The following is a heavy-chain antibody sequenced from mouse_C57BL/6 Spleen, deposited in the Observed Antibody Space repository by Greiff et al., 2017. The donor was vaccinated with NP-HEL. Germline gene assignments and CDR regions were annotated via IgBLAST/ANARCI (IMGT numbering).Heavy chain of an antibody. J-gene: IGHJ3*01. CDR1: GYTFTSYW. D-gene: IGHD1-1*01. CDR3: ARGHYGSSYWFAY. V-gene: IGHV1-55*01. Sequence: VQLQQPGAELVKPGASVKMSCKASGYTFTSYWITWVKQRPGQGLEWIGDIYPGSGSTNYNEKFKSKATLTVDTSSSTAYMQLSSLTSEDSAVYYCARGHYGSSYWFAYWGQGTLVTVSA. CDR2: IYPGSGST.